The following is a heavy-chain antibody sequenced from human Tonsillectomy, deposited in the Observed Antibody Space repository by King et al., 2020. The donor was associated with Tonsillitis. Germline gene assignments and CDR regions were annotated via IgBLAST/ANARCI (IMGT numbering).Heavy chain of an antibody. Sequence: VQLVESGGGVVQPGRSLRLSCAASGFTFSTYGMHWVRQAPGKGLEWVAVIWHDGTNKNYADSVKGRFTISRDNSKNTVYLRMNSLRAEDTAVYFCARDFCGGDCYLPDYWGQGALVTVSS. J-gene: IGHJ4*02. CDR2: IWHDGTNK. V-gene: IGHV3-33*08. CDR3: ARDFCGGDCYLPDY. CDR1: GFTFSTYG. D-gene: IGHD2-21*02.